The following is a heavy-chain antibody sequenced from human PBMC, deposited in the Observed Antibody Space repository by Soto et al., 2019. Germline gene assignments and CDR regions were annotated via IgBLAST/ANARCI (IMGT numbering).Heavy chain of an antibody. Sequence: QVQLLQSGAEVKKPGASVKVSCKASGFVFSSSFVHWVRQAPGQGLEWMAMINPTVGSTSYAHNCPGRIAVTRDTSTATVYLDLSSLRSADTAIYYCAREVNTVIMAGDTEDYSGLDVWGQGTTVIVSS. CDR2: INPTVGST. V-gene: IGHV1-46*01. CDR3: AREVNTVIMAGDTEDYSGLDV. J-gene: IGHJ6*02. D-gene: IGHD2-21*02. CDR1: GFVFSSSF.